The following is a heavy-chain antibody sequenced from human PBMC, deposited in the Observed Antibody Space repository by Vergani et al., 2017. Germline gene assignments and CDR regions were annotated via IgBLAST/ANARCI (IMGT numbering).Heavy chain of an antibody. V-gene: IGHV1-18*01. Sequence: QVQLVQSGAEVKKPGASVKVSCKASGYTFTSYGISWVRQAPGQGLEWMGWISAYNGNTNNAQKLQGRVTMTTDTSTSTAYMELRRLRSDDTAVYYCARVRSHYDILTGYGDWVDPWGQGTLVTVSS. J-gene: IGHJ5*02. CDR1: GYTFTSYG. CDR2: ISAYNGNT. CDR3: ARVRSHYDILTGYGDWVDP. D-gene: IGHD3-9*01.